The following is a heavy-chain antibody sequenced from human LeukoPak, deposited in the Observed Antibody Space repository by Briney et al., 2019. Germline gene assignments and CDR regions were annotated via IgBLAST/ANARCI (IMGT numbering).Heavy chain of an antibody. CDR3: AGVGYYGSGSYYNDYGMDV. D-gene: IGHD3-10*01. Sequence: ASVKVSCKASGYTFTSYAMHWVRQAPGHRLEWMGGINAVNGNTKYSQKFQGRVTIARDTSASTAYMELSSLRSEDTAVYYCAGVGYYGSGSYYNDYGMDVWGQGTTVTVSS. CDR2: INAVNGNT. J-gene: IGHJ6*02. V-gene: IGHV1-3*01. CDR1: GYTFTSYA.